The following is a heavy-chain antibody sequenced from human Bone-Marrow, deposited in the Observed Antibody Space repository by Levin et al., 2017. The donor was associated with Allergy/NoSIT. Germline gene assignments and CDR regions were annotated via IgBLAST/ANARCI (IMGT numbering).Heavy chain of an antibody. CDR1: GGSISSRDHC. CDR2: FCDSGST. CDR3: ARGDSGSGGYYRYYYYGLDV. D-gene: IGHD3-10*01. V-gene: IGHV4-30-4*01. Sequence: SQTLSLTCVVSGGSISSRDHCWSWIRQSPGKGLEWIGYFCDSGSTSYNPSLKSRVTISVETSKNQFSLKLTTVTAADTAVYYCARGDSGSGGYYRYYYYGLDVWGQGTTVHVSS. J-gene: IGHJ6*02.